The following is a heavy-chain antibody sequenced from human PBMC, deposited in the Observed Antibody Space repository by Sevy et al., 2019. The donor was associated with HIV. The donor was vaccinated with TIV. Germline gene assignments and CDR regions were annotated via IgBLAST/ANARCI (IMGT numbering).Heavy chain of an antibody. CDR2: ISWDGGST. D-gene: IGHD6-13*01. V-gene: IGHV3-43*01. J-gene: IGHJ6*02. CDR3: AKERSGYSISWYPGSKNYGMDV. CDR1: GFTFDDYT. Sequence: GGSLRLSCAASGFTFDDYTMHWVRQAPGKGLEWVSLISWDGGSTYYADSVKGRFTISRDNSKNSLYLQMNSLRTEDTALYYCAKERSGYSISWYPGSKNYGMDVWGQGTTVTVSS.